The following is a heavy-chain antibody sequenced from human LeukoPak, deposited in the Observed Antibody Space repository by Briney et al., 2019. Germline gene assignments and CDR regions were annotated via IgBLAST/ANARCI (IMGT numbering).Heavy chain of an antibody. CDR2: IYYSGST. CDR1: GGSISSGGYY. CDR3: ARHPFSDGFDI. Sequence: SQTMSLTCTVSGGSISSGGYYWSWIRQHPGKGLEWIGYIYYSGSTYYNPSLKSRVTISVDTSKNQFSLKVNSVTAADTAMYYCARHPFSDGFDIWGQGTMVTVSS. V-gene: IGHV4-31*03. J-gene: IGHJ3*02.